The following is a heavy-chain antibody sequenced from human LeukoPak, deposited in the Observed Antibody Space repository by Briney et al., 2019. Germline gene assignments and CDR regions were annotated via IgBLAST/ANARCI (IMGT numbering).Heavy chain of an antibody. D-gene: IGHD1-26*01. J-gene: IGHJ5*02. V-gene: IGHV4-59*08. CDR3: ARHGLDSTSGRWFDP. CDR1: GGSISSYY. CDR2: IYYSGST. Sequence: PSETLSLTCTVSGGSISSYYWSWIRQPPGKGLEWIGYIYYSGSTNYNPSLKSRVTISVDTSKNQFSLKLSSVTAADTAVYYCARHGLDSTSGRWFDPWGQGTLVTVSS.